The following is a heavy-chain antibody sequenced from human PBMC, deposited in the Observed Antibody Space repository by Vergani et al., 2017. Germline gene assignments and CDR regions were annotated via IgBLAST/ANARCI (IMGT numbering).Heavy chain of an antibody. V-gene: IGHV3-NL1*01. CDR1: GFTFSSYG. Sequence: QVQLVESGRGVVQPGGSLRLSCAASGFTFSSYGMHWVRQAPGKGLEWVSVIYSGGSTYYADSVKGRFTISRHNSKNTLYLQMNSLRAEDTAVYYCARDRVDIVATTTYYYYYYGMDVWGQGTTVTVSS. D-gene: IGHD5-12*01. CDR2: IYSGGST. CDR3: ARDRVDIVATTTYYYYYYGMDV. J-gene: IGHJ6*02.